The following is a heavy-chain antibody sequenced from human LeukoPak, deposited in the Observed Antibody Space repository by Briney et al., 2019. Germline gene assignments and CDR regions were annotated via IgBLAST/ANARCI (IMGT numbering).Heavy chain of an antibody. CDR3: TSWGDTTAEYFQR. CDR2: INPDGRDT. D-gene: IGHD2-21*02. Sequence: GGSLRLSCVVSGFTFNRCWMNWVRQAPGKGLGWVAHINPDGRDTYYVDSVKGRFTISRDNAQNSMYLQMNSLRVEDTAVYYCTSWGDTTAEYFQRWGQGTLVTVSS. J-gene: IGHJ1*01. V-gene: IGHV3-7*01. CDR1: GFTFNRCW.